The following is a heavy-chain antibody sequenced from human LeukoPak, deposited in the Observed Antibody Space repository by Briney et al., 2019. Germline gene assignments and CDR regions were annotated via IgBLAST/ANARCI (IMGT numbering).Heavy chain of an antibody. CDR1: RGSISNY. J-gene: IGHJ4*02. Sequence: PSETLSLTCTVSRGSISNYWGWTRQPAGRGLEWIGRIYANGEINYNPSLNNRATLSLDTSKNQFSLKVRSVTAADTAVYYCTRGRHGEGLDSWGQGILVTVSS. D-gene: IGHD1-1*01. CDR3: TRGRHGEGLDS. CDR2: IYANGEI. V-gene: IGHV4-4*07.